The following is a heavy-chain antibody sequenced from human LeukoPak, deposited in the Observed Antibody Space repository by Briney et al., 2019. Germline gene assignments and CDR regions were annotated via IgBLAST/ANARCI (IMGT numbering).Heavy chain of an antibody. J-gene: IGHJ6*02. CDR2: IYYSGST. Sequence: SETLSLTCTVSGGSISSYYWSWIRQPPGKGLEWIGYIYYSGSTDHNPSLKSRVTISVGTSKNQFSLNLSSVTAADTAVYYCARHGNWGDYFYYGMDVWGQGTTVTVSS. CDR3: ARHGNWGDYFYYGMDV. D-gene: IGHD3-16*01. V-gene: IGHV4-59*08. CDR1: GGSISSYY.